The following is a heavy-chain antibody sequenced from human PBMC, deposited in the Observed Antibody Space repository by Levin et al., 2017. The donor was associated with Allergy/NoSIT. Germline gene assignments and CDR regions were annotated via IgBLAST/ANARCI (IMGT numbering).Heavy chain of an antibody. CDR3: ARDYGGNSMLGLQLHYYYYYGMDV. V-gene: IGHV3-30-3*01. CDR1: GFTFSSYA. CDR2: ISYDGSNK. D-gene: IGHD4-23*01. Sequence: SCAASGFTFSSYAMHWVRQAPGKGLEWVAVISYDGSNKYYADSVKGRFTISRDNSKNTLYLQMNSLRAEDTAVYYCARDYGGNSMLGLQLHYYYYYGMDVWGQGTTVTDSS. J-gene: IGHJ6*02.